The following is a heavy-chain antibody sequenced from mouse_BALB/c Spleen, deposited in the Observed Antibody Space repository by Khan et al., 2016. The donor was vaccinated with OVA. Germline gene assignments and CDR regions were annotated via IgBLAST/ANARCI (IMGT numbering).Heavy chain of an antibody. V-gene: IGHV1-69*02. CDR2: IDPSDSAP. CDR3: ARTARVRYYFDY. D-gene: IGHD3-2*01. Sequence: QVQLQQPGAELVKPGAPVNLSCTASGYTFPTYWMNWVSRRPGRGLEWIGRIDPSDSAPPYNQKLRDQATLTVDKAASTSYIQLSGLTSEDSAVYYCARTARVRYYFDYWGQGTTLTVSS. J-gene: IGHJ2*01. CDR1: GYTFPTYW.